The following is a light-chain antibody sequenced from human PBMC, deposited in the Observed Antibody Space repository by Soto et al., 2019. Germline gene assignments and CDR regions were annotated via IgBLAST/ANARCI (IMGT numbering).Light chain of an antibody. CDR3: QQLNSSPLT. V-gene: IGKV1-9*01. CDR1: QDITNH. Sequence: DIQLTQSPSFVSASVGDRITITCRTSQDITNHLAWYQQKPGKAPNLLLYAAFTLHRGVPSRFSGSGSGADFTLTISRPQHEALATYYCQQLNSSPLTFGGGTKVEI. CDR2: AAF. J-gene: IGKJ4*01.